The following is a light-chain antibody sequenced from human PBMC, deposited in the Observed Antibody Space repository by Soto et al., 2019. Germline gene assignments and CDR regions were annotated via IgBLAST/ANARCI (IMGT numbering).Light chain of an antibody. Sequence: QSALTQPRSVSGSLGQSVTISCTGTSSDVGGYNHASWYEQHPGKAPKLMIYDVTKRPSGVPDRFSGSKSGNTAPLTISGLQAEDEVDYYCCSFAGSYSYVFGIGTKVTVL. CDR3: CSFAGSYSYV. CDR1: SSDVGGYNH. V-gene: IGLV2-11*01. CDR2: DVT. J-gene: IGLJ1*01.